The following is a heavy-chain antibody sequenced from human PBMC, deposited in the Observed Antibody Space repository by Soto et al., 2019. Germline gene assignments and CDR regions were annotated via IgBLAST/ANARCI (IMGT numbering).Heavy chain of an antibody. J-gene: IGHJ6*04. D-gene: IGHD2-8*01. CDR2: INPKSGGT. Sequence: GSSVKVSCKASGYSFTDYHIHWVRQAPGQGLGWLGRINPKSGGTSTAQKFQGWVTMTTDTSISTASMELTRLTSEDTAIYYCARGDSTDCSNGVCSFFYNHDMDVWGRGTTV. CDR3: ARGDSTDCSNGVCSFFYNHDMDV. V-gene: IGHV1-2*04. CDR1: GYSFTDYH.